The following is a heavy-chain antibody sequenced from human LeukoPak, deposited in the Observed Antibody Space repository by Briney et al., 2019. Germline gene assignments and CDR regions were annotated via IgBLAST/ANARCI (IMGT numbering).Heavy chain of an antibody. D-gene: IGHD3-10*01. CDR1: GGSLSGYQ. V-gene: IGHV4-34*01. CDR3: ASERSFMVRGVLKSHYYYYYMDI. J-gene: IGHJ6*03. Sequence: SETLSLTCAVYGGSLSGYQWSWIRQPPGKGLVWIGEIKHGGGTNYNPSLKSRVTISADTYKNQLSLRLSSVTAADTAIYYCASERSFMVRGVLKSHYYYYYMDIWGKGTPVTVSS. CDR2: IKHGGGT.